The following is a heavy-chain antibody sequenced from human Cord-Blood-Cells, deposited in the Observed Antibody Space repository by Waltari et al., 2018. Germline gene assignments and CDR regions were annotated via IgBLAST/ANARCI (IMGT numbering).Heavy chain of an antibody. Sequence: QVQLQQWGAGLLKPSETLSLTSAVYGGSFSGYYWSWIRQPPGKGLEWIGEINHSGSTNYNPSLKSRVTISVDTSKNQFSLKLSSVTAADTAVYYCARANWGKRAFDIWGQGTMVTVSS. CDR2: INHSGST. D-gene: IGHD7-27*01. J-gene: IGHJ3*02. CDR1: GGSFSGYY. CDR3: ARANWGKRAFDI. V-gene: IGHV4-34*01.